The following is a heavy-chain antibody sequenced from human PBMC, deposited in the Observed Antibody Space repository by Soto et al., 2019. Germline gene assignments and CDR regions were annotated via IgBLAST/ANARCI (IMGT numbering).Heavy chain of an antibody. D-gene: IGHD2-2*01. Sequence: GESLKISCKGSGYSFTSYWIGLVRQMPGKGLEWMGIIYPGDSDTRYSPSLQGQVTISADKSISTAYLQWSSLKASDTAMYYCARQIVVVPDANWRNRMAVWGDGTTVTV. J-gene: IGHJ6*02. V-gene: IGHV5-51*01. CDR3: ARQIVVVPDANWRNRMAV. CDR1: GYSFTSYW. CDR2: IYPGDSDT.